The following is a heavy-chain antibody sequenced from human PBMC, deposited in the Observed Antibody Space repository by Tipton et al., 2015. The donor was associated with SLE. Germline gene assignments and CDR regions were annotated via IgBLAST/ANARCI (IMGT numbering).Heavy chain of an antibody. CDR1: GGSFSGYY. Sequence: TLSPTCAVYGGSFSGYYWSWIRQPPEKGLEWIGEINHSGSTNYNPSLKSRVTISVDTSKNQFSLKLSSVTAADTAVYYCATLKFFGGRGIGRDYWGQGTLVTVST. V-gene: IGHV4-34*01. CDR3: ATLKFFGGRGIGRDY. D-gene: IGHD3-3*01. CDR2: INHSGST. J-gene: IGHJ4*02.